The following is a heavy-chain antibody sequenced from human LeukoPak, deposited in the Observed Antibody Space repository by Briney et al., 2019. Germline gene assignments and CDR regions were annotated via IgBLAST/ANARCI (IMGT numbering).Heavy chain of an antibody. D-gene: IGHD2-2*02. CDR2: ISAYNGNT. Sequence: ASVKVSCKASGYTFTSYDINWVRQATGQGLEWMGWISAYNGNTNYAQKLQGRVTMTTDTSTSTAYMELRSLRSEDTAVYYCARAVVVPAAIAPYYYYYMDVWGKGTTVTVSS. CDR1: GYTFTSYD. V-gene: IGHV1-18*01. J-gene: IGHJ6*03. CDR3: ARAVVVPAAIAPYYYYYMDV.